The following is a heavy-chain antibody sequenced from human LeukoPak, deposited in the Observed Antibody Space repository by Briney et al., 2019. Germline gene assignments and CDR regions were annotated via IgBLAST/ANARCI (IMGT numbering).Heavy chain of an antibody. CDR2: MNPNSSNT. Sequence: ASVKVSCKASGYTFTSYDIDWVRQATGQGLEWMGWMNPNSSNTGYAQKFQGRVTMTRNTSISTAYMELSSLRSEDTAVYYCARGVSSSGSYYFDYWGQGTLVTVSS. CDR3: ARGVSSSGSYYFDY. V-gene: IGHV1-8*01. D-gene: IGHD6-19*01. J-gene: IGHJ4*02. CDR1: GYTFTSYD.